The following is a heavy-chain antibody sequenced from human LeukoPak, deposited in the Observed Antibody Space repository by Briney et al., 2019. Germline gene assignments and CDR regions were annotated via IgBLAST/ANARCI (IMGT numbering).Heavy chain of an antibody. CDR1: GGSISSYY. CDR3: ARDVVSTVDY. J-gene: IGHJ4*02. V-gene: IGHV4-59*01. Sequence: PSETLSLTCTVSGGSISSYYWSWIRQPPGKGLEWIGYIYYSGSTNYNPSLKSRVTISVDTSKNQFSLKLSSVTAADTAVYYCARDVVSTVDYWGQGTLVTVSS. D-gene: IGHD2-2*01. CDR2: IYYSGST.